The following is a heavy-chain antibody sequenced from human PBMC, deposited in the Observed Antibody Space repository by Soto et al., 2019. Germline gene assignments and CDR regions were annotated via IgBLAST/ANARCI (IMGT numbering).Heavy chain of an antibody. J-gene: IGHJ5*02. V-gene: IGHV3-23*01. Sequence: PGGSLRLSCAASGFTFSTYAMSWVRQAPGKGLEWVSALSGSGGSTYYADSVKGRFTISRDSSKNTLYLQMNSLRAEDTAVYYCARDPTFDIVVVVAEPWFDPWGQGTLVTVSS. CDR1: GFTFSTYA. CDR3: ARDPTFDIVVVVAEPWFDP. D-gene: IGHD2-15*01. CDR2: LSGSGGST.